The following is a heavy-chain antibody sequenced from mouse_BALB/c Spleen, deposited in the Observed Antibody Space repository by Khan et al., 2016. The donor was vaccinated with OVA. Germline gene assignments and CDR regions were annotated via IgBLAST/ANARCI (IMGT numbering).Heavy chain of an antibody. Sequence: VQLVESGPGLVAPSQSLSITCTISGFSLTNCGIHWVRQPPGKGLEWLVVIWSDGSTTYNSALKSRLTITKDNSKSQVFLKMNSLQTDDTAIYFCARQPYYHYNVMDYWGQGTSVTVSS. V-gene: IGHV2-6-1*01. J-gene: IGHJ4*01. CDR3: ARQPYYHYNVMDY. D-gene: IGHD2-10*01. CDR2: IWSDGST. CDR1: GFSLTNCG.